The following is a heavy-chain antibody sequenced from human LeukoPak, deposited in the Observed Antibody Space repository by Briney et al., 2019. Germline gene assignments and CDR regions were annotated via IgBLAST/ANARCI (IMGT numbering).Heavy chain of an antibody. V-gene: IGHV1-69*13. CDR3: ARAPVPYYYYYGMDV. CDR1: GGTFSSYA. CDR2: IIPIFGTA. Sequence: SVNVSCKASGGTFSSYAISWVRQAPGQGLEWMGGIIPIFGTANYAQKFQGRVTITADESTSTAYMELSSLRSEDTAVYYCARAPVPYYYYYGMDVWGQGTTVTVSS. J-gene: IGHJ6*02.